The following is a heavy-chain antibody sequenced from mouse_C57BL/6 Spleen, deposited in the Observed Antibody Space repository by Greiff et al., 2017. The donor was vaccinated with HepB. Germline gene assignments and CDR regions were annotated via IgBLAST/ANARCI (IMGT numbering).Heavy chain of an antibody. Sequence: QVQLQQSGAELVRPGASVKLSCKASGYTFTDYYINWVKQRPGQGLEWIARIYPGRGNTYYNEKFKGKATLTAEKSSSTAYMQLSSLTSEYSAVYFCARGYYPYAMDYWGQGTSVTVSS. CDR3: ARGYYPYAMDY. V-gene: IGHV1-76*01. J-gene: IGHJ4*01. D-gene: IGHD1-1*01. CDR2: IYPGRGNT. CDR1: GYTFTDYY.